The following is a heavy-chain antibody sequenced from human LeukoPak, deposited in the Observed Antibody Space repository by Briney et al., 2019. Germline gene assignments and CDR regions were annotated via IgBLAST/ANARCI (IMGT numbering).Heavy chain of an antibody. D-gene: IGHD4-23*01. CDR1: GFTFSTYW. CDR2: INTDGSST. J-gene: IGHJ4*02. CDR3: ARGANYGGNLGVY. V-gene: IGHV3-74*01. Sequence: PGGSLRLSCAASGFTFSTYWMHWVRQAPGKGLVWVSRINTDGSSTLYADSVKGRFTIYRDNAKNTLYLQVNSLRAEDTAVYYCARGANYGGNLGVYWGQGTLVTVSS.